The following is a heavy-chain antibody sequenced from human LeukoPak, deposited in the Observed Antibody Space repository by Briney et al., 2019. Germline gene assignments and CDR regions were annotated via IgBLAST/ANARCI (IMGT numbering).Heavy chain of an antibody. V-gene: IGHV3-30*18. D-gene: IGHD3-10*01. CDR2: ISYDGSNK. CDR1: GFTFSSYG. J-gene: IGHJ3*02. Sequence: GGSLRLSWAASGFTFSSYGMHWVRQAPGKGLEWVAVISYDGSNKYYADSVKGRFTISRDNSKNTLYLQMNSLRAEDTAVYYCAKGVYYYGSGTDSDAFDIWGQGTMVTVSS. CDR3: AKGVYYYGSGTDSDAFDI.